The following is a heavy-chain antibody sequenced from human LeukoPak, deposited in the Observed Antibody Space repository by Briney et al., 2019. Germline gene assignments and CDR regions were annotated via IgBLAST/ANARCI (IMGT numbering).Heavy chain of an antibody. J-gene: IGHJ4*02. CDR2: ITYEGCNK. V-gene: IGHV3-30*04. CDR1: EFTFSSYA. D-gene: IGHD2-2*01. Sequence: GGSLRLSCAASEFTFSSYAMHWVRQAPGKGLEGVAVITYEGCNKNYADSVKGRFTISRDNSTYTLYLQMNTLRPEDTAVYYCARARTDCGSTSCYGHFDYWGQGTLVTVSS. CDR3: ARARTDCGSTSCYGHFDY.